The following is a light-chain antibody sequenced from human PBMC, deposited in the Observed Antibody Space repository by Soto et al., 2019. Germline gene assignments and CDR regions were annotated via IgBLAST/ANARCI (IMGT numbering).Light chain of an antibody. Sequence: VLTQSPGTLSLSAGDRATLSCRASQSVSRSSFAWYQQKPGQAPRLLIFVTSARATGIPDRFRGSGSGTEFTLTITRLDPEDFAVYYCHQYGNSRFTFGRGTKLEIK. CDR1: QSVSRSS. J-gene: IGKJ2*01. CDR2: VTS. V-gene: IGKV3-20*01. CDR3: HQYGNSRFT.